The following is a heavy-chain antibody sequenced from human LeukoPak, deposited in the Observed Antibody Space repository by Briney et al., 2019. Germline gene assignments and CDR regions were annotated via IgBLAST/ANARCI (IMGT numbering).Heavy chain of an antibody. CDR3: ARVPTVAGTFGYYFDY. CDR1: GYTFTSYG. CDR2: ISAYNGNT. J-gene: IGHJ4*02. D-gene: IGHD6-19*01. V-gene: IGHV1-18*01. Sequence: ASVKVSCKASGYTFTSYGISWVRQAPGQGLEWMGWISAYNGNTNYAQKLQGRVTMTRDMSTSTVYMELSSLRSEDTAVYYCARVPTVAGTFGYYFDYWGQGTLVTVSS.